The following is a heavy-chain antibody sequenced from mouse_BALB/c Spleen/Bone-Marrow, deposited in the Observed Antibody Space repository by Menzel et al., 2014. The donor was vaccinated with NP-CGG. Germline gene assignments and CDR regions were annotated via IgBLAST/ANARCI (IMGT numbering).Heavy chain of an antibody. J-gene: IGHJ2*01. CDR1: GYTFTSYW. D-gene: IGHD1-1*01. CDR3: ARRATTVVATDY. CDR2: INPSNGRT. V-gene: IGHV1S81*02. Sequence: QVQLQQSGAELVKPGASVKLSCKASGYTFTSYWIHWVKQRPGQGLEWIGEINPSNGRTNYNEKFKSKATLTVDKSSSTAYMQLSSLTSGDSAVYYCARRATTVVATDYWGQGTTLTVPS.